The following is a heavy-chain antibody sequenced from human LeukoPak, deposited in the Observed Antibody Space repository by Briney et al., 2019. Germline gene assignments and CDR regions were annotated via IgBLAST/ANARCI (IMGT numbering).Heavy chain of an antibody. J-gene: IGHJ4*02. CDR2: ITSDGSST. CDR3: ARDRHYIFDY. D-gene: IGHD3-10*01. Sequence: GGSLRLSCAASGFTFSSTWMNWVRQGPGKGLEWVSRITSDGSSTIYADSVKGRFTISRDNAKSTVYLQMNSLRAEDTAVYFCARDRHYIFDYWGQGAPVTVSS. V-gene: IGHV3-74*01. CDR1: GFTFSSTW.